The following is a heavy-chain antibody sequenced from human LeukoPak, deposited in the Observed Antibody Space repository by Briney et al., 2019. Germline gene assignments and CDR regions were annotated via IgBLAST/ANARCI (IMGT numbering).Heavy chain of an antibody. D-gene: IGHD6-19*01. CDR2: IYGGGDTT. V-gene: IGHV3-66*02. Sequence: PGGSLRLSCAVSGLTVNDNYMAWVRQAPGKGLKWVSVIYGGGDTTYYADFVKGRFTISRDSSNNTVFLQMNSLRPEDTAVYYCTRDSRIAVAATYDYWGRGTLVTVSS. J-gene: IGHJ4*02. CDR1: GLTVNDNY. CDR3: TRDSRIAVAATYDY.